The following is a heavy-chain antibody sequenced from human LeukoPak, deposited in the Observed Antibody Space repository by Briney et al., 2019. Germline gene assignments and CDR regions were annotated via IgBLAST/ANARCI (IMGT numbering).Heavy chain of an antibody. CDR3: ASATEVWFGELWPPDY. V-gene: IGHV3-74*01. D-gene: IGHD3-10*01. CDR1: GFTFSSYW. Sequence: PGGSLRLSCAASGFTFSSYWMHWVRQAPGKGLVWVSRINSDGSSTIYADSVKGRFTISRDNAKNTLYLQMNSLRAEDTAVYYCASATEVWFGELWPPDYWGQGTLVTVSS. J-gene: IGHJ4*02. CDR2: INSDGSST.